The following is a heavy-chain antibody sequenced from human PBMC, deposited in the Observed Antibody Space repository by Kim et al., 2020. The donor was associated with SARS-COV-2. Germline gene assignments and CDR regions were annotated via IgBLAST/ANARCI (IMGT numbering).Heavy chain of an antibody. J-gene: IGHJ4*01. V-gene: IGHV3-33*08. CDR2: IWYDGSNK. D-gene: IGHD5-12*01. CDR1: GFTFSSYG. Sequence: GGSLRLSCAASGFTFSSYGMHWVRQAPGKGLEWVAVIWYDGSNKYYADSVKGRFTISRDNSKNTLYLQMNSLRAEDTAVYYCARDGYSGYDWSQGCPDYCGQGTLVTVSS. CDR3: ARDGYSGYDWSQGCPDY.